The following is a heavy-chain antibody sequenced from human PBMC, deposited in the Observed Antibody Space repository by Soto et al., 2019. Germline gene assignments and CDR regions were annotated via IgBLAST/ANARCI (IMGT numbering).Heavy chain of an antibody. J-gene: IGHJ4*02. CDR3: ARDGPPSDY. Sequence: QVQLVQSGAEVKKPGASVKVSCKASGYTFTNYHISWVRQAPGQGLECMGWISAYNGNTNYAKKLQGRVSMTTDTPTSTASMELRTLRSDDSAVYYCARDGPPSDYWGQVTLVTVSS. CDR2: ISAYNGNT. CDR1: GYTFTNYH. V-gene: IGHV1-18*01.